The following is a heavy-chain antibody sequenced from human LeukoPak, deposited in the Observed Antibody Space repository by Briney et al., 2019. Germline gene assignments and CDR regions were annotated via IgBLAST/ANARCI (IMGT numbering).Heavy chain of an antibody. J-gene: IGHJ4*02. V-gene: IGHV3-23*01. CDR1: GFTFNNYA. Sequence: GGSLRLSCAASGFTFNNYAMSWVRQVPGKGLEWVSAVSGDGRTTHYVDSVKGRFTTSRDNSRNTLYLQMSSLRAEDTAIYYCAKDSVVRNTGSYYFASWGQGTLVTVSS. CDR3: AKDSVVRNTGSYYFAS. D-gene: IGHD1-26*01. CDR2: VSGDGRTT.